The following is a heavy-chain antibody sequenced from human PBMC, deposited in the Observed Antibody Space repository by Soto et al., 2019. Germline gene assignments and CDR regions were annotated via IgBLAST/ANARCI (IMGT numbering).Heavy chain of an antibody. CDR3: ARAISGDSSSWFDY. CDR1: GGSISSGGYY. Sequence: SETLSLTCTVSGGSISSGGYYWSWIRQHPGKGLEWIGYIYYSGSTYYNPSLKSRVTISVDTSKNQFSLKLSSVTAADTAVYYCARAISGDSSSWFDYWGQGTQVTVSS. J-gene: IGHJ4*02. D-gene: IGHD6-13*01. CDR2: IYYSGST. V-gene: IGHV4-31*03.